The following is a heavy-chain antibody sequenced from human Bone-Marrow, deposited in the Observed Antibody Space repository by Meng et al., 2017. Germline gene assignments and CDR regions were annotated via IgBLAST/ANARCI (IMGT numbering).Heavy chain of an antibody. CDR3: ARGNTYYDILTIDY. D-gene: IGHD3-9*01. CDR2: INAGNGNT. CDR1: GHTFNGYA. V-gene: IGHV1-3*01. Sequence: QVRLVQSGAEVNRPGASVKVSCKASGHTFNGYAIHWMRQAPGERLEWMGWINAGNGNTKYSQKFQGRVTITRDTSASTAYMELSSLRSEDTAVYYCARGNTYYDILTIDYWGQGTLVTVSS. J-gene: IGHJ4*02.